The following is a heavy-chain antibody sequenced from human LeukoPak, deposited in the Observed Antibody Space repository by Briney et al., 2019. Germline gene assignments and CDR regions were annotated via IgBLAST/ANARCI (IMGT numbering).Heavy chain of an antibody. CDR3: AREAYCGGDCYSGFDY. V-gene: IGHV4-59*02. D-gene: IGHD2-21*02. J-gene: IGHJ4*02. CDR2: IYHTGST. Sequence: PSETLSLTCTICGGSVSDYYWSWIRQSPGKGLEWIGYIYHTGSTSYSPSLKSRVTISIDTSKNQFSLKLSSVTAADTAVYYCAREAYCGGDCYSGFDYWGQGTLVTVSS. CDR1: GGSVSDYY.